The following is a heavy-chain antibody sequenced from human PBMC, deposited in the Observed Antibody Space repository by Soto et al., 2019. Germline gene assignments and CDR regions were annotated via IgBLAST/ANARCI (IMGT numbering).Heavy chain of an antibody. CDR3: ARCRGYSGDDHYSYFDMDV. D-gene: IGHD5-12*01. CDR1: GGTFNNYP. CDR2: SIPIFGTA. Sequence: QVQLVQSGAEVKKPGSSVKVSCKASGGTFNNYPITLVRQAPGEGLEWIGGSIPIFGTANYAQKFQGRVTISVDESTSTAYMELSSLRSEDTAVYYCARCRGYSGDDHYSYFDMDVWGQGTTVNVSS. J-gene: IGHJ6*02. V-gene: IGHV1-69*01.